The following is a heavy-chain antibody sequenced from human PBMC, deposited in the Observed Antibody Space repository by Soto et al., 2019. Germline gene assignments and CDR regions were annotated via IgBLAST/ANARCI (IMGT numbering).Heavy chain of an antibody. CDR2: ISAHNGDT. Sequence: QVQLVQSGAEVKKPGASVKVSCKASSYTFATYGFSWVRQAPGQGLECVGWISAHNGDTHYSRKFQGRVTLTTDTSTNTAYMELRSLTSDDTAVYFCATEPIYYNDGSGYYPLGHWGQGTLVTVSS. D-gene: IGHD3-22*01. CDR1: SYTFATYG. CDR3: ATEPIYYNDGSGYYPLGH. J-gene: IGHJ4*02. V-gene: IGHV1-18*04.